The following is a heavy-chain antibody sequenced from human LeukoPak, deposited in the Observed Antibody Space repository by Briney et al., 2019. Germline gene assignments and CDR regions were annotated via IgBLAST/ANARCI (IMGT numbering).Heavy chain of an antibody. CDR2: FDPEDGET. CDR1: GYTLTDLS. J-gene: IGHJ6*03. CDR3: ATGSSGSYPSHYYYYYYMDV. Sequence: GASVKVTCKVSGYTLTDLSMHWVRQASGKGLEWMGGFDPEDGETIYAQKFQGRVTMTEDTSTDTAYMELSSLRSEDTAVYYCATGSSGSYPSHYYYYYYMDVWGKGTTVTVSS. D-gene: IGHD3-10*01. V-gene: IGHV1-24*01.